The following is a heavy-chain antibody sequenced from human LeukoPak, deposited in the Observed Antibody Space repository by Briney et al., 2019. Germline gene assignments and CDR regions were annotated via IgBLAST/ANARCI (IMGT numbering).Heavy chain of an antibody. CDR2: SSTSSSYI. D-gene: IGHD3-22*01. J-gene: IGHJ4*02. Sequence: GGSLRLSCAASGFTFSRHSMNWVRQAPGKGLEWVSSSSTSSSYIYYADSVKGRFTISRDNAKNSLYLQMNSLRAEDTALYYCAKDILPSGYDYFDYWGQGTLVTVSS. CDR1: GFTFSRHS. CDR3: AKDILPSGYDYFDY. V-gene: IGHV3-21*04.